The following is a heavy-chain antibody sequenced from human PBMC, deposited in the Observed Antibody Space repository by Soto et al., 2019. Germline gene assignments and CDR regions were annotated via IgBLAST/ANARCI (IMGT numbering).Heavy chain of an antibody. CDR1: GFTFSRYS. D-gene: IGHD3-10*01. J-gene: IGHJ4*02. CDR2: SSSSSSTK. V-gene: IGHV3-48*02. CDR3: ARGPGQITLVRGASDY. Sequence: EVQLVDSGGGLVQPGGSLRLSCSASGFTFSRYSMNWVRQSPGKGLEGVSYSSSSSSTKDYADSVKGLFTISRYNAKNPLYLQMNIQKDEDTAVYYCARGPGQITLVRGASDYWGQGTLVAVSS.